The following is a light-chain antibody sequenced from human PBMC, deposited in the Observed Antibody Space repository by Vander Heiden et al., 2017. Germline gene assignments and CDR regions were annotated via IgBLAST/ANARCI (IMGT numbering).Light chain of an antibody. CDR2: DAS. CDR3: QHYSSRSWT. J-gene: IGKJ1*01. V-gene: IGKV1-5*01. Sequence: DIQMTQSPSTLSASVGDRVTITCRASQRIRTYLAWYQQKPGKAPKLLIFDASTLQSGVPSRFSGGGSGTDFTLTISGLQSEDSATYFCQHYSSRSWTFGIGTKVEI. CDR1: QRIRTY.